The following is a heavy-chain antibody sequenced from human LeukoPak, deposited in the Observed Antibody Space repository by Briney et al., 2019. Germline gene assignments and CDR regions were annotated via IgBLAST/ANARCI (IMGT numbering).Heavy chain of an antibody. CDR3: ASDSSSGNYYGMDV. J-gene: IGHJ6*02. CDR2: ISSSSSYI. D-gene: IGHD6-13*01. V-gene: IGHV3-21*01. Sequence: GGSLRLSCAASGFIFSSYSMNWVRQAPGKGLQWVPSISSSSSYIYYADSVKGRFTISRDNAKNSLFLQMNSLRSEDTAVYYCASDSSSGNYYGMDVWGQGTTVTVSS. CDR1: GFIFSSYS.